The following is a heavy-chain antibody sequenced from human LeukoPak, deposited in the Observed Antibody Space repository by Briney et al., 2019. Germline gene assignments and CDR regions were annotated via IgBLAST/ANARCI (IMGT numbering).Heavy chain of an antibody. J-gene: IGHJ2*01. CDR1: GGSISSYY. Sequence: SETLSLTCTVSGGSISSYYWSWIRQPPGKGLEWIGYIHYSGSTNYNPSLKSRVTISVDTSKNQFSLKLSSVTAADTAVYYCARRWSGGYCSGGSCYYFDLWGRGTLVTVPS. V-gene: IGHV4-59*08. D-gene: IGHD2-15*01. CDR2: IHYSGST. CDR3: ARRWSGGYCSGGSCYYFDL.